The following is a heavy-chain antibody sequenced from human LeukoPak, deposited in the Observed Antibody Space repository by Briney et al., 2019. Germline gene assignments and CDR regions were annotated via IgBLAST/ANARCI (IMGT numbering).Heavy chain of an antibody. CDR2: IYYSGST. CDR1: GGSISSSSYY. CDR3: AREGPNKTFLEWLLSHHYFDY. J-gene: IGHJ4*02. D-gene: IGHD3-3*02. Sequence: SETLSPTCTVSGGSISSSSYYWGWIRRPPGKGLEWIGSIYYSGSTYYNPSLRSRVTISVDTSKNQFSLKLSSVTAADAAVYYCAREGPNKTFLEWLLSHHYFDYWGQGTLVTVSS. V-gene: IGHV4-39*07.